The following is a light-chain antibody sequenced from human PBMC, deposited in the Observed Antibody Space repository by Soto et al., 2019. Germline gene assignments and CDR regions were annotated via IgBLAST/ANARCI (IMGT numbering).Light chain of an antibody. V-gene: IGKV3-20*01. J-gene: IGKJ1*01. CDR2: GES. CDR1: QIFSSTS. CDR3: QKYDSSPRT. Sequence: EVVLTQSPGTLSLSPGDSATLSCRVSQIFSSTSLAWYQQKTGQDPRLLIYGESNRATGIPDRFSGSGSGTDLILTISRLEPEDFAVYYCQKYDSSPRTCGQGTKVDIK.